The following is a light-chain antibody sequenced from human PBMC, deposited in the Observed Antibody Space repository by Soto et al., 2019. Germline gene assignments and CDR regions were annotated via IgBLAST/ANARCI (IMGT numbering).Light chain of an antibody. CDR3: QQRSIWPPVT. Sequence: EIVLTQSPATLSLSPGERATLSCRASQSVSRYLAWYQQKPGQAPRLLIYDASNRATGIPARFSGSGSGTDFTLTISSLEPEDFVVYYCQQRSIWPPVTFGQGTRLEIK. V-gene: IGKV3-11*01. J-gene: IGKJ5*01. CDR1: QSVSRY. CDR2: DAS.